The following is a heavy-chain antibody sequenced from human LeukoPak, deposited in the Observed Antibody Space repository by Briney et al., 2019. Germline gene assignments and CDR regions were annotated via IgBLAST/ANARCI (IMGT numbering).Heavy chain of an antibody. CDR3: AKDPHAASFRYYFEY. V-gene: IGHV3-30*18. J-gene: IGHJ4*02. CDR1: GFSFSSYG. CDR2: ISYDGSKK. Sequence: GGSLRLSCAASGFSFSSYGMHWVRQAPGKGLEWVAVISYDGSKKYYTDSVKGRFTISRDDSKNTLYLQMSSLRAEDTAVYYCAKDPHAASFRYYFEYWGQGTPLTVSS. D-gene: IGHD2-15*01.